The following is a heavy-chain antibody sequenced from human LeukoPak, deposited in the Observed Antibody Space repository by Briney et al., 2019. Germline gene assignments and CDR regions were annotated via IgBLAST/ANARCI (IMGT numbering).Heavy chain of an antibody. CDR2: ISYDGGDK. D-gene: IGHD3-16*01. J-gene: IGHJ4*02. V-gene: IGHV3-30*18. Sequence: GGSLRLSCAASGFSFNNYAMYWVRQAPGKGLEGVALISYDGGDKYYAESMKGRITISRDNAENPLYLKMNNLRPDDTAFYFCAKEAVEYSYSYGDYWGQGTLVTVSS. CDR3: AKEAVEYSYSYGDY. CDR1: GFSFNNYA.